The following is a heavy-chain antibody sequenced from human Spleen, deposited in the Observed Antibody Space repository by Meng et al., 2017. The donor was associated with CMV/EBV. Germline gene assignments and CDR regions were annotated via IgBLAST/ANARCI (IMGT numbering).Heavy chain of an antibody. CDR3: AHDSWGSRVF. CDR2: IYWNDDK. J-gene: IGHJ4*02. CDR1: GFSLRTSGGG. Sequence: QITLKESGPTLVKPPLTCTFSGFSLRTSGGGVGWIRQPPGKALEWLALIYWNDDKRYNPSLESRLTISKDTSKNQVVLTLTNMDPVDTATYYCAHDSWGSRVFWGQGTLVTVSS. D-gene: IGHD3-16*01. V-gene: IGHV2-5*01.